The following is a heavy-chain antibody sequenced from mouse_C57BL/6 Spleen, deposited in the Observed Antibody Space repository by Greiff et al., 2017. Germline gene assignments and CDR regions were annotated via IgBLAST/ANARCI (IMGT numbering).Heavy chain of an antibody. Sequence: QVQLQQSGAELARPGASVKLSCKASGYTFTSYGISWVKQRTGQGLEWIGEIYPRSGNTYYNEKFKGKATLTADKSSSTAYMELRSLTSEDSAVYFCARSGIYYDYDGYFDVWGTGTTVTVSS. V-gene: IGHV1-81*01. D-gene: IGHD2-4*01. J-gene: IGHJ1*03. CDR3: ARSGIYYDYDGYFDV. CDR2: IYPRSGNT. CDR1: GYTFTSYG.